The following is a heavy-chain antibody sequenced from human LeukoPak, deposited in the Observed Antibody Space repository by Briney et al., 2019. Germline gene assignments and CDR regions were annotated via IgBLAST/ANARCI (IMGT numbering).Heavy chain of an antibody. Sequence: GGSLRLSCAASGFTFSSYWMHWVRQAPGKGLVWVSRINSDGGSTSYADSVKGRFTISRDNAKNTLYLQMNSLRAEDTAVYYCARYGYSSFYYYYGMDVWGQGTTVTVSS. D-gene: IGHD2-21*01. V-gene: IGHV3-74*01. CDR1: GFTFSSYW. J-gene: IGHJ6*02. CDR2: INSDGGST. CDR3: ARYGYSSFYYYYGMDV.